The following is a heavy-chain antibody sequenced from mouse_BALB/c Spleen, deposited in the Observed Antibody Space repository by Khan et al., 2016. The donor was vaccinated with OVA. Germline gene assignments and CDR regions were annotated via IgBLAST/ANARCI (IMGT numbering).Heavy chain of an antibody. Sequence: EVELVESGGDLVKPGGSLKLSCAASGFTFSTYGMSWVRQTPDKRLEWVATVSTGGGYTYYPDSVKGRFPISRDNAKNPLYLQMSGLSSGDTAMFSYTGLAYYYGSGGFAYWGQGTLVTVSA. V-gene: IGHV5-6*01. J-gene: IGHJ3*01. CDR2: VSTGGGYT. D-gene: IGHD1-1*01. CDR1: GFTFSTYG. CDR3: TGLAYYYGSGGFAY.